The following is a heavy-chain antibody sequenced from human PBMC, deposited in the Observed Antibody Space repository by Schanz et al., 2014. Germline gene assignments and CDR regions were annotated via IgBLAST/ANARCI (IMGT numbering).Heavy chain of an antibody. V-gene: IGHV3-48*04. CDR2: ISSSSRTI. D-gene: IGHD7-27*01. CDR3: ARENLNWEAFDI. CDR1: GFIFSSHS. J-gene: IGHJ3*02. Sequence: LLVESGGGLVQPGGSLRLSCAASGFIFSSHSMKWVRQAPGKGLEWVSYISSSSRTIYYADSVKGRFTISRDNAKNSLYLEMTSLRGEDTAVYYCARENLNWEAFDIWGQGTVVTVSS.